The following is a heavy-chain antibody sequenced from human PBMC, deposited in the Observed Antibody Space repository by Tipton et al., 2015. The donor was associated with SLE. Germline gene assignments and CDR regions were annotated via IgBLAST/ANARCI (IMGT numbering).Heavy chain of an antibody. CDR3: ASQAAGTNWYFDL. CDR2: ISGSGGST. Sequence: SLRLSCAASGFTFSSYAMSWVRQAPGKGLEWVSAISGSGGSTYYADSVKGRFTISRDNSKNTLYLQMNSLRAEDTAVYYCASQAAGTNWYFDLWGRGTLVTVSS. J-gene: IGHJ2*01. V-gene: IGHV3-23*01. CDR1: GFTFSSYA. D-gene: IGHD6-13*01.